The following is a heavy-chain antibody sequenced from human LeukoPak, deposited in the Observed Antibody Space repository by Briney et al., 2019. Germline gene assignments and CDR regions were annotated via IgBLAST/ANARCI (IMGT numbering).Heavy chain of an antibody. CDR1: GFIVSSNY. D-gene: IGHD5-18*01. V-gene: IGHV3-66*01. J-gene: IGHJ5*02. Sequence: PGGSLRLSCAASGFIVSSNYMSWVRQAPGKGLEWVSVIYSGRGTNYADSVKGRFTISRDNSKNTLYLQMNSLRAEDTAVYYCARAGIQLWLLDWFDPWGQGTLVTVSS. CDR3: ARAGIQLWLLDWFDP. CDR2: IYSGRGT.